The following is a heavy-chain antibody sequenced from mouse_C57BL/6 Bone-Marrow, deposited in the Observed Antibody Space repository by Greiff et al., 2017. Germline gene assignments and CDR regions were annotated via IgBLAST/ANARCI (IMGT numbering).Heavy chain of an antibody. CDR2: ISDGGSYT. V-gene: IGHV5-4*01. CDR1: GFTFSRYA. Sequence: DVKLVESGGGLVKPGGSLKLSCAASGFTFSRYAMSWVRQTPETRLEWVATISDGGSYTYYPDNVKGRFTISRDNAKNNLYLQMSHLKSEDTAMYYCARDYDYVYYAMDYWGQGTSVTVSS. J-gene: IGHJ4*01. D-gene: IGHD2-4*01. CDR3: ARDYDYVYYAMDY.